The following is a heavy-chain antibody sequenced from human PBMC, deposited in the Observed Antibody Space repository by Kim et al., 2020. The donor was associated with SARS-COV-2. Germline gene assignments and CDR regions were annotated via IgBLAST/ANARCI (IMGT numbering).Heavy chain of an antibody. J-gene: IGHJ5*01. CDR3: SRPSGPQGGWFDS. CDR1: GYSFDNYW. V-gene: IGHV5-51*01. Sequence: GESLKISCRASGYSFDNYWIAWVRQVPGKGLEWVGNIFPDDSDARYSPSFQGQVIISADKSVNIAYLQLTNLKASDSAIYFCSRPSGPQGGWFDSWGQGT. CDR2: IFPDDSDA. D-gene: IGHD3-10*01.